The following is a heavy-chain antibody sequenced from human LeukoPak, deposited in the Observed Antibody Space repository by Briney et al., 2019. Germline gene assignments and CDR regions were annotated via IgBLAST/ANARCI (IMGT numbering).Heavy chain of an antibody. V-gene: IGHV3-66*01. CDR3: ARRGQAGYLY. CDR1: GFTFSSYA. CDR2: IYSGGSI. D-gene: IGHD3-16*02. Sequence: GGSLRLSCAASGFTFSSYAMSWVRQAPGKGLEWVSVIYSGGSIYYADFAKGRFAISRDNSKNMLYLQMNSLRAEDTAVYYCARRGQAGYLYWGQGTLVTVSS. J-gene: IGHJ4*02.